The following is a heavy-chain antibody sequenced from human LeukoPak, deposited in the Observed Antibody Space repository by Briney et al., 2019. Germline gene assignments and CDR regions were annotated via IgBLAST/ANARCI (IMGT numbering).Heavy chain of an antibody. CDR1: GFTFYNFW. Sequence: GGSLRLSCEASGFTFYNFWMTWVRQAPGKGLEWVSLIYSGGSTYYADSVKGRFTISRDNSKNTLYLQMNSLRAEDTAVYYCARDPGMAFDAFDIWGQGTMVTVSS. J-gene: IGHJ3*02. V-gene: IGHV3-66*01. CDR2: IYSGGST. D-gene: IGHD6-13*01. CDR3: ARDPGMAFDAFDI.